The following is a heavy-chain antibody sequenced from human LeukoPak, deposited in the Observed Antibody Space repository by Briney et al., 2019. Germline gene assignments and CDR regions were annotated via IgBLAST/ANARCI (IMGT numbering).Heavy chain of an antibody. CDR3: ARSNSYYDSSGYPPYYFDY. V-gene: IGHV1-69*13. D-gene: IGHD3-22*01. CDR1: GGTFSSYA. Sequence: GASVKVSCKASGGTFSSYAISWVRQAPGQGLEWMGGIIPIFGTANYAQKFQGRVTITADESTSTAYMELSSLRSEDTAVYYCARSNSYYDSSGYPPYYFDYWGQGTLVTVSS. CDR2: IIPIFGTA. J-gene: IGHJ4*02.